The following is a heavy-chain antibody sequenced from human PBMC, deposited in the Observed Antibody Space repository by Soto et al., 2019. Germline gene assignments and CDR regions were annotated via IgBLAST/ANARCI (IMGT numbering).Heavy chain of an antibody. J-gene: IGHJ4*02. V-gene: IGHV3-23*01. CDR3: AKRSSATGDDPFDY. CDR1: GSTFSTYA. CDR2: ISGSGGST. Sequence: GGSLRLSCAASGSTFSTYAMSWVCQAPGKGLEWVSSISGSGGSTYYADSVKGRFTISRDNSKNTLYLQMNSLRAEDTAVFYCAKRSSATGDDPFDYWGQGTLVTVSS. D-gene: IGHD7-27*01.